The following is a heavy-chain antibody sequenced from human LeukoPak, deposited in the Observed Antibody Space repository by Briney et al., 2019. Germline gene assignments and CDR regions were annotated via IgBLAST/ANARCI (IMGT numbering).Heavy chain of an antibody. V-gene: IGHV4-4*07. Sequence: SETLSLTCTVSGGSISGHYWSWIRQPAGKGLEWIGRIYTSGSTNYNPSLKSRVTISVDESKNQFSLKLSSVTAADTAVYYCARNPESRSPNGSGYSCYYYMDVWGKGTSVTVSS. D-gene: IGHD3-22*01. J-gene: IGHJ6*03. CDR3: ARNPESRSPNGSGYSCYYYMDV. CDR1: GGSISGHY. CDR2: IYTSGST.